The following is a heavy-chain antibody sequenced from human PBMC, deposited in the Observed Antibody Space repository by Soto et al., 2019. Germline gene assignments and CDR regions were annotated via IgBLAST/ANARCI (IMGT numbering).Heavy chain of an antibody. Sequence: SETLSLTCAVYGGSFSGYYWSWIRQPPGKGLKWIGEINHSGSTNYNPSLKSRVTISVDTSKNQFSLKLSSVTAADTAVYYCAREGSITIFGVVRSGNVWGQGTTVTVS. J-gene: IGHJ6*02. D-gene: IGHD3-3*01. V-gene: IGHV4-34*01. CDR3: AREGSITIFGVVRSGNV. CDR2: INHSGST. CDR1: GGSFSGYY.